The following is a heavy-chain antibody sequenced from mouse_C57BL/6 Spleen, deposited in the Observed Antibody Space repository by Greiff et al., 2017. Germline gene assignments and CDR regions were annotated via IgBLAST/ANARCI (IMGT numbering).Heavy chain of an antibody. CDR3: ASNYYGSSFYFDY. D-gene: IGHD1-1*01. J-gene: IGHJ2*01. Sequence: EVQLQQSGPELVKPGASVKISCKASGYSFTDYNMNWVKQSTGKSLEWIGVINPNYGTTSYNQKFKGKATLTVDQSSSTVYMQLNSLTSEDSAVYYCASNYYGSSFYFDYWGQGTTLTVSS. CDR1: GYSFTDYN. CDR2: INPNYGTT. V-gene: IGHV1-39*01.